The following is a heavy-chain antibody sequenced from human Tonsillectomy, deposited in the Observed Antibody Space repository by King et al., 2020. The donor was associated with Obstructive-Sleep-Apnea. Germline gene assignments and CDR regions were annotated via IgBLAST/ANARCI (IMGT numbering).Heavy chain of an antibody. D-gene: IGHD3-10*01. CDR3: ARDHPSIGELSTH. J-gene: IGHJ4*02. V-gene: IGHV4-4*07. CDR2: IYPSGST. CDR1: GGSISSYY. Sequence: QLQESGPGLVKPSETLSLTCTVSGGSISSYYWSWIRQPAGKGLEWSGRIYPSGSTNYNPSLKSRVTMSVDTSKNQFSLKLSSVTAADTAVYYCARDHPSIGELSTHWGQGTLVTVSS.